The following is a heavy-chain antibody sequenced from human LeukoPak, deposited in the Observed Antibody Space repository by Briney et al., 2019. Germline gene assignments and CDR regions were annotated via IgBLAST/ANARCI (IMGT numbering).Heavy chain of an antibody. J-gene: IGHJ4*02. D-gene: IGHD3-10*01. CDR2: ISSSGSTK. CDR1: GFTFSSYE. CDR3: ARGWGE. V-gene: IGHV3-48*03. Sequence: GGSLRLSCAASGFTFSSYEMNWVRQGPGKGLEWVSYISSSGSTKYYADSVKGRYTISRDNAKKSLYLQMNSLRAEDTAVYYCARGWGEGGQGTLVTVSS.